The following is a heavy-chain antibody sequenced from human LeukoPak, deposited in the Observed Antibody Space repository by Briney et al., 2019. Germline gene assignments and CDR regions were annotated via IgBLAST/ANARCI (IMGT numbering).Heavy chain of an antibody. CDR1: GFSFSSYA. CDR2: ISSSGGDT. J-gene: IGHJ4*02. Sequence: GGSLRLSCAASGFSFSSYAMSWVRQAPGKGLDWVSTISSSGGDTFYADSVKGRFTISRDNSKNTLYLQMNSLRAEDTAVYYCAKAPPYSKYFEFCGQGTLVTVSS. V-gene: IGHV3-23*01. CDR3: AKAPPYSKYFEF. D-gene: IGHD2-15*01.